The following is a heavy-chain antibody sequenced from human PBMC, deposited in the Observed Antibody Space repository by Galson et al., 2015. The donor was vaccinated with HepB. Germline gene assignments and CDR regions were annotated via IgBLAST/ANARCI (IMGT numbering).Heavy chain of an antibody. CDR3: AKGGYNTPFDP. V-gene: IGHV3-23*01. CDR2: IRARGDTT. Sequence: SLRLSCAASGFTFSDYSMTWVRQAPGKGLEWVSTIRARGDTTYYADSLRGRFTISRNNSQKTVYPQMNSLRAEDTAVYYCAKGGYNTPFDPWGQGTLFIVSS. D-gene: IGHD1-14*01. CDR1: GFTFSDYS. J-gene: IGHJ5*02.